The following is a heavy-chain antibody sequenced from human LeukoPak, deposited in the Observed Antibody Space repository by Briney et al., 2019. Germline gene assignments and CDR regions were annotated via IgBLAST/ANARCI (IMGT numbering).Heavy chain of an antibody. CDR2: ISSNSSTI. CDR3: ARNDYSSSSYFY. J-gene: IGHJ4*02. Sequence: PGGSLRLSCAASGFTFSSYSMNWVRQAPGKGLEWVSYISSNSSTIYYADSVKGRFTISRDNAKNSLYLQMNSLRDEDTAVYYCARNDYSSSSYFYWGQGTLVTVSS. CDR1: GFTFSSYS. D-gene: IGHD6-6*01. V-gene: IGHV3-48*02.